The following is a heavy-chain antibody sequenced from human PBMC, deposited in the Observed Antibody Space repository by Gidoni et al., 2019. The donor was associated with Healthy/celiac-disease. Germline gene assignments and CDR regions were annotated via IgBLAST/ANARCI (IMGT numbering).Heavy chain of an antibody. Sequence: EVQLVESGGGLVQSGRSLRLPCAASAFTSADYARLWVRQDPGKGLEWVSGISWNSGSIDDADSVNGRFTISRDNDKNSLYLQMNRLRAEDTALYYCAKDLLAAGTGLDYWGQGTLVTVSS. D-gene: IGHD6-13*01. CDR1: AFTSADYA. CDR3: AKDLLAAGTGLDY. J-gene: IGHJ4*02. V-gene: IGHV3-9*02. CDR2: ISWNSGSI.